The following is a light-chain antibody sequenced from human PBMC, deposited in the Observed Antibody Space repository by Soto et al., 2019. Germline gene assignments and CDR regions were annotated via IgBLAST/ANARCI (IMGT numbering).Light chain of an antibody. CDR3: QQHSNWLPIT. Sequence: EIVLKQSPGTLSLSPGETATLSFRASQSVGSSHLAWYQQKPGQAPRLLIYGASSRATGIPDRFSGSGSGTDFTLTISSLEPEDFAVYYCQQHSNWLPITFGQGTRLEIK. CDR2: GAS. V-gene: IGKV3D-20*02. CDR1: QSVGSSH. J-gene: IGKJ5*01.